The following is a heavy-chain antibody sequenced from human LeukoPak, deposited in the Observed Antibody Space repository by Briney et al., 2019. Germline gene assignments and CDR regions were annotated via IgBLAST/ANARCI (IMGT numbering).Heavy chain of an antibody. V-gene: IGHV3-33*06. CDR2: IWYDGSNK. D-gene: IGHD6-6*01. J-gene: IGHJ4*02. CDR3: AKDSYSSSPEYYFDY. Sequence: PGGSLRLSCAASGFTFSSYGMHWVRQAPGKGLEWVAVIWYDGSNKYYADSVKGRFTISRDNSKNTLYLQMSSLRAEDTAVYYCAKDSYSSSPEYYFDYWGQGTLVTVSS. CDR1: GFTFSSYG.